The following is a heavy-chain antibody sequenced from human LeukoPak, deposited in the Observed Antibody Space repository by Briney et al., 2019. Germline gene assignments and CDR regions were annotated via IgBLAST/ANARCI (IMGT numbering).Heavy chain of an antibody. CDR3: ARWWELLAGGAFDI. Sequence: GGSLRLSCAASGFTFSSYSMNWVRQAPGKGLEWVSSISSSSSYIYYADSVKGRFTISRDNAKNSLCLQMNSLRAEDTAVYYCARWWELLAGGAFDIWGQGTMVTVSS. J-gene: IGHJ3*02. CDR2: ISSSSSYI. D-gene: IGHD1-26*01. CDR1: GFTFSSYS. V-gene: IGHV3-21*01.